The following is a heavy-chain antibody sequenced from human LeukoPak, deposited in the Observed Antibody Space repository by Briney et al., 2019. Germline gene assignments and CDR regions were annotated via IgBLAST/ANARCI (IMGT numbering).Heavy chain of an antibody. CDR1: GGSFSGYY. D-gene: IGHD3-9*01. V-gene: IGHV4-34*01. J-gene: IGHJ4*01. Sequence: SETLSLTCAVYGGSFSGYYWSWIRQPPGKGLEWIGEINHSGSTNYNPSLKSRVTISVDTSKNQLSLKLSSVTAADTAVYYCATGWYDILTGYPEFDYWGQEPWSPSPQ. CDR3: ATGWYDILTGYPEFDY. CDR2: INHSGST.